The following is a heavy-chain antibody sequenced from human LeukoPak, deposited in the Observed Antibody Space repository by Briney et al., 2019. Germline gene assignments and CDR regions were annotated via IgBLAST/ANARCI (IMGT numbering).Heavy chain of an antibody. V-gene: IGHV1-8*03. J-gene: IGHJ6*03. CDR1: GYTFTSYD. D-gene: IGHD6-13*01. Sequence: ASVKVSCKASGYTFTSYDINWVRQATGQGLEWMGWMNPNSGNTGYAQKFQGRVTITRNTSISTAYMELSSLRSEDTAVYYCARGSSWYDYYYMDVWGKGTTVTVSS. CDR3: ARGSSWYDYYYMDV. CDR2: MNPNSGNT.